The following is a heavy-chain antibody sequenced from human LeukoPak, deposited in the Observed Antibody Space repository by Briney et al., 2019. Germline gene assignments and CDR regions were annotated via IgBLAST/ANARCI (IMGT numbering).Heavy chain of an antibody. D-gene: IGHD1-26*01. CDR3: ARGSRRGGATTFEY. Sequence: ASVKVSCKASGYTFTTYAMNWVRQAPGQGLEWMGWINTNTGDPTYAQGFTGRFVFSLDTSVSTAYLQISSLKAEDTAVYYCARGSRRGGATTFEYWGQGTLVTVSS. CDR1: GYTFTTYA. CDR2: INTNTGDP. J-gene: IGHJ4*02. V-gene: IGHV7-4-1*02.